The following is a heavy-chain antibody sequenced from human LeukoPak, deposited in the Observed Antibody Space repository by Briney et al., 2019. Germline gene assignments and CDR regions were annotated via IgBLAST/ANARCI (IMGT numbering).Heavy chain of an antibody. CDR3: AKGYRSGSYSPLDY. Sequence: GGSLRLSCAASGFTFSSYAMSWVRQAPGKGLEWVSAISGSGGSTYYADSVKGRFTISRDNSKNTLYLQMNSLRAEDTAVYCCAKGYRSGSYSPLDYWGQGTLVTVSS. J-gene: IGHJ4*02. V-gene: IGHV3-23*01. CDR1: GFTFSSYA. CDR2: ISGSGGST. D-gene: IGHD1-26*01.